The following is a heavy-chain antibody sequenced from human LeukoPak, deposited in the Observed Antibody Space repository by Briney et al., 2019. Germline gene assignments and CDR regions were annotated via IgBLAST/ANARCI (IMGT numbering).Heavy chain of an antibody. D-gene: IGHD5-12*01. J-gene: IGHJ4*02. V-gene: IGHV3-30*02. CDR2: IRYDGSNK. Sequence: PGGSLRLSCAASGFTFSSYGMHWVRQAPGKGLEWVAFIRYDGSNKYYADSVKGRFTISRDNSKNTLYLQMNSLRAEDTAVYYCAKDGEWLRSEEYYFDYWGQGTLVTVSS. CDR1: GFTFSSYG. CDR3: AKDGEWLRSEEYYFDY.